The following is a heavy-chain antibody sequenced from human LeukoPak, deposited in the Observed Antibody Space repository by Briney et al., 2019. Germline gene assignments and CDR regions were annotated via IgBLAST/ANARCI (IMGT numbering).Heavy chain of an antibody. D-gene: IGHD2-2*01. CDR3: ARTVVPASHDYYYYMDV. J-gene: IGHJ6*03. V-gene: IGHV4-4*07. Sequence: SGTLSLTCTVSCVSISSYSWSWIRQPAGKGLEWIGRIYSSGSTNYNPSLKSRVTMSVDTSKHQFSLKLSSVTAADTAVYYCARTVVPASHDYYYYMDVWGKGTTVTVSS. CDR2: IYSSGST. CDR1: CVSISSYS.